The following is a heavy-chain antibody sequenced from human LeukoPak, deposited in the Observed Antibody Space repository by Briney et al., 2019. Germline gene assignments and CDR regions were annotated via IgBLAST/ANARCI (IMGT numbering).Heavy chain of an antibody. J-gene: IGHJ4*02. Sequence: GASVKVSCKASGYTFTSYDINWVRQAPGQGLEWMGWINPNSGATNYAQKFQGRVTMTRDTSISTAYMELSRLRSDDTAVYYCARGLAPLSYFDYWGQGTLVTVSS. V-gene: IGHV1-2*02. CDR2: INPNSGAT. CDR1: GYTFTSYD. D-gene: IGHD4-11*01. CDR3: ARGLAPLSYFDY.